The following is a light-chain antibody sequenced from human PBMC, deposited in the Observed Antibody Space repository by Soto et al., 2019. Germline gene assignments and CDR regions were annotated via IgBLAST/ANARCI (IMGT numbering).Light chain of an antibody. J-gene: IGLJ2*01. CDR1: SSDVGAYDY. CDR3: SSYTSTSTLV. V-gene: IGLV2-14*01. CDR2: DVS. Sequence: QSVLTQPASVSGSPGQSITISCTGTSSDVGAYDYVSWYQQHPRKAPKLMIYDVSDRPSEVSNRFSGSKSGNTASLTISGLQAEDEADYYCSSYTSTSTLVFGGGTKLTDL.